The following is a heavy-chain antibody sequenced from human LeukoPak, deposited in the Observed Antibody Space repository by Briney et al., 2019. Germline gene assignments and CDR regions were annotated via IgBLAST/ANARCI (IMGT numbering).Heavy chain of an antibody. CDR1: GYTFTGYY. J-gene: IGHJ3*02. V-gene: IGHV1-2*02. CDR3: ARVYSGGSCYSRGAFDI. D-gene: IGHD2-15*01. CDR2: INPNSGGT. Sequence: GASVKVSCKASGYTFTGYYMHWVRQAPGQGLEWMGWINPNSGGTNYAQKFQGRVTMTRDTSISTAYMELSRLRAEDTAVYYCARVYSGGSCYSRGAFDIWGQGTMVTVSS.